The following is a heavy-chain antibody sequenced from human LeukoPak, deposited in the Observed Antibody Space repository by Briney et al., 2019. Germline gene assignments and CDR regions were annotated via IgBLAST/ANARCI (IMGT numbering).Heavy chain of an antibody. CDR2: INPSGGST. Sequence: AASVKVSCKASGYTFTSYYMHWVRQAPGQGLEWMGIINPSGGSTSYAQKFQGRVTMTRDMSTSTAYMELRSLRSDDTAVYYCARVPFYYYDSSGYYDDFDYWGQGTLVTVSS. J-gene: IGHJ4*02. CDR1: GYTFTSYY. V-gene: IGHV1-46*01. D-gene: IGHD3-22*01. CDR3: ARVPFYYYDSSGYYDDFDY.